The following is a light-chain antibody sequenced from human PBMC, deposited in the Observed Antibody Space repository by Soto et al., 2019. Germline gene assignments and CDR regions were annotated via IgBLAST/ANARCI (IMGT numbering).Light chain of an antibody. CDR2: DVN. V-gene: IGLV2-18*02. Sequence: QSALTQPPSVPGSPGQSVTISCTGTGSDVGTFNRVSWYQQPPGTAPKLMIYDVNNRPSGVPDRFSGSKSGNTASLTISGLQAEDEADYYCSSYTSSSTYVFGTGTKVTVL. J-gene: IGLJ1*01. CDR3: SSYTSSSTYV. CDR1: GSDVGTFNR.